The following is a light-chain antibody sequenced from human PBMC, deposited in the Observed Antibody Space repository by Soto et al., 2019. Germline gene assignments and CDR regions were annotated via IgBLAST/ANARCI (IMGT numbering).Light chain of an antibody. CDR2: GAS. V-gene: IGKV3-20*01. CDR1: QSVSSSY. Sequence: EIVLTQSPGTLSLSPGERATLSCRASQSVSSSYLAWYQQKPGQAPRLLIYGASSRATGIPDRFSGNGSGTDFTLTISRLEPEDFAVDYCQQYGSSTYTFSQGTKLEIK. CDR3: QQYGSSTYT. J-gene: IGKJ2*01.